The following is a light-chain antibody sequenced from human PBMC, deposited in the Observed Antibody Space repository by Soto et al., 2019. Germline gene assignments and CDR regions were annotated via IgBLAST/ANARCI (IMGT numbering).Light chain of an antibody. CDR1: QTVSSNY. V-gene: IGKV3-20*01. CDR2: GAS. CDR3: QQYGSSPLT. Sequence: TQSPSFLSPSIGESVTLSCRASQTVSSNYLAWCQQRPGQAPRLLIYGASTRAAGIPDRFSGSGSGTDFTLTITRLEPEDFAVYYCQQYGSSPLTFGGGTKVDIK. J-gene: IGKJ4*01.